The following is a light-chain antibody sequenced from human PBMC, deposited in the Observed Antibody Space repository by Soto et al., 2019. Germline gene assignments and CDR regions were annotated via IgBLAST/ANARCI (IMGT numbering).Light chain of an antibody. CDR1: NSNIGGGYD. CDR2: GNT. J-gene: IGLJ2*01. Sequence: QSVLTQPPSVSGAPGQRVTISCAGSNSNIGGGYDVHWYQQLPGTAPKLLIYGNTKRPSGVPDRFSASKSGTSASLAITGLQAEDEADYYCQSNDISLGGPVFGGGTKLTVL. V-gene: IGLV1-40*01. CDR3: QSNDISLGGPV.